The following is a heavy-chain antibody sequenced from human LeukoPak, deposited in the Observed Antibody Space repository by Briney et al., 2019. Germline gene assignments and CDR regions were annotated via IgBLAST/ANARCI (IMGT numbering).Heavy chain of an antibody. Sequence: GRSLRLSCAASGFTFSSYGMHWVRQAPGKGLEWVAVKWYDGSNKYYADSVKGRFTISRDNSKNTLYLQMNSLRAEDTAVYYCARSYDSSGYLEWGQGTLVTVSS. CDR2: KWYDGSNK. V-gene: IGHV3-33*01. CDR3: ARSYDSSGYLE. J-gene: IGHJ4*02. CDR1: GFTFSSYG. D-gene: IGHD3-22*01.